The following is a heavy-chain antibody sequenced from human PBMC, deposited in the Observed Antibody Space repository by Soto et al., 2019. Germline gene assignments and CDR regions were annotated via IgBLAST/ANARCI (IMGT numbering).Heavy chain of an antibody. CDR2: VGGEDGET. V-gene: IGHV1-24*01. D-gene: IGHD3-10*01. J-gene: IGHJ4*01. CDR3: GIPGTTDYLDY. Sequence: ASVKVSCKVSGYSFSEMSMNWVRQTPEKGLEWMGSVGGEDGETMYAQKVQGRVTMTEDTSADTAYMELRSLRSDDTAVYYCGIPGTTDYLDYWGQGXRVTVSS. CDR1: GYSFSEMS.